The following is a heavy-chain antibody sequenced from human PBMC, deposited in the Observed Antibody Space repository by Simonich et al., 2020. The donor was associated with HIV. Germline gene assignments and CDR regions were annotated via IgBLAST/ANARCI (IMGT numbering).Heavy chain of an antibody. V-gene: IGHV3-74*01. Sequence: EVQLVESGGGLVQSGGSLRLSCGASRFTFSSQWTHWVRQVPVKGRWWVSRITKYGNTAYADYVMGRLTISRDNATNTLYLQMNSLRVEDTAVYYCVREALVRGVSSKGGFDPWGQGTLVTVSS. CDR1: RFTFSSQW. CDR3: VREALVRGVSSKGGFDP. CDR2: ITKYGNTA. D-gene: IGHD3-10*01. J-gene: IGHJ5*02.